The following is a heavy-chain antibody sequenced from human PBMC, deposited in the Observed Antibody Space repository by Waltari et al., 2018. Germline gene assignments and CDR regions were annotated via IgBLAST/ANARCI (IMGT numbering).Heavy chain of an antibody. Sequence: QVQLQESGPGLVKPSETLSLTCAVSGDSITSASYWGWIRQPPGKGLAWIGYVYHFGSSSYNPSLKIRVTISVDTSKRQFSLNLSSVTAADTAVYYCARHESAHYGGFDSWGRGTLVTVSA. J-gene: IGHJ4*02. CDR1: GDSITSASY. D-gene: IGHD4-17*01. CDR2: VYHFGSS. CDR3: ARHESAHYGGFDS. V-gene: IGHV4-38-2*01.